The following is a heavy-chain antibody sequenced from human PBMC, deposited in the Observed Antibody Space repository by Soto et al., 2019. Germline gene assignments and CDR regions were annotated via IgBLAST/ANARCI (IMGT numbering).Heavy chain of an antibody. V-gene: IGHV3-30*18. Sequence: GGSLRLSCAASGFTFSSYGMHWVRQAPGKGLEWVAVISYDGSNKYYADSEQGRFTISRDNSKNTLYLQMNSLRAEDTAVYYCAKGRAGGGYVNSFDYWGQGTLATVSS. D-gene: IGHD5-12*01. CDR1: GFTFSSYG. J-gene: IGHJ4*02. CDR2: ISYDGSNK. CDR3: AKGRAGGGYVNSFDY.